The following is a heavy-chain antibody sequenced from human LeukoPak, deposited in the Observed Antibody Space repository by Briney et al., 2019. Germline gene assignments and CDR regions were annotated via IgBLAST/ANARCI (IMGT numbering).Heavy chain of an antibody. D-gene: IGHD3-9*01. Sequence: SETLSLTCALSGGSISSSNWWSWVRQPPGKGLEWIGEINHSGSTNYNPSLKSRVTISVDTSKNQFSLKLTSVTAADTAVFYCARESGYYDVLTGYYNQNWFDPWGQGTLVTVSS. J-gene: IGHJ5*02. V-gene: IGHV4-4*02. CDR3: ARESGYYDVLTGYYNQNWFDP. CDR2: INHSGST. CDR1: GGSISSSNW.